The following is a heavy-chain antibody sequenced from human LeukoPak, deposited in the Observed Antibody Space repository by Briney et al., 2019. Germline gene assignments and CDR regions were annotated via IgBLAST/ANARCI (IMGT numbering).Heavy chain of an antibody. D-gene: IGHD5-24*01. CDR1: GGSISSGGYY. CDR3: ARGGDGYNNLDY. J-gene: IGHJ4*02. V-gene: IGHV4-31*03. CDR2: IYYSGST. Sequence: SETLSLTCTVSGGSISSGGYYWSWIRQHPGKGLEWIGYIYYSGSTYYNPSLKSRVTISVDTSKNQFSLKLSSVTAAGTAVYYCARGGDGYNNLDYWGQGTLVTVSS.